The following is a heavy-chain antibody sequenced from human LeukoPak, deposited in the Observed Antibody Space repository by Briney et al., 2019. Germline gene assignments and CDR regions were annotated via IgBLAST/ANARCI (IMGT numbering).Heavy chain of an antibody. J-gene: IGHJ6*03. CDR2: ISNSGTT. CDR3: ARVRYDFWSGYSEVLLSDYFCYMDV. Sequence: SETLSLTCTVSGGSISSYYWSWIRQPAGKGLEWIGYISNSGTTNYNPSLKSRVTISIDTSENQFSLKVNSVTAADTAWYYCARVRYDFWSGYSEVLLSDYFCYMDVWGEGTTVTVSS. V-gene: IGHV4-59*01. CDR1: GGSISSYY. D-gene: IGHD3-3*01.